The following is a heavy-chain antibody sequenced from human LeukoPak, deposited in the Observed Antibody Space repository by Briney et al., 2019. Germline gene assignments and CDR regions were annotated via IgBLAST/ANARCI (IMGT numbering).Heavy chain of an antibody. CDR2: INPDGSEK. V-gene: IGHV3-7*03. D-gene: IGHD4-17*01. CDR1: GFTFSHYW. J-gene: IGHJ4*02. Sequence: QSGGSLRLSCVVSGFTFSHYWMNWVRQAPGKGLEYVAYINPDGSEKNCVDSVKGRFSISRDNAQNTLFLQMNSLRAEDTALYYCARHGDFCFDNWGQGTPVTVSS. CDR3: ARHGDFCFDN.